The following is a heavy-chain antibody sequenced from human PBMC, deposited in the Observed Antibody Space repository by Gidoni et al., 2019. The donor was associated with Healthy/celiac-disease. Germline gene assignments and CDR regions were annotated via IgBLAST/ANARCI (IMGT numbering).Heavy chain of an antibody. CDR3: ARVSVVVVVAAGSFDY. V-gene: IGHV3-7*01. Sequence: ASGFTFSSYWMSWVRQAPGKGLEWVANIKQDGSEKYYVDSVKGRFTISRDNAKNSLYLQMNSLRAEDTAVYYCARVSVVVVVAAGSFDYWGQGTLVTVSS. CDR1: GFTFSSYW. D-gene: IGHD2-15*01. J-gene: IGHJ4*02. CDR2: IKQDGSEK.